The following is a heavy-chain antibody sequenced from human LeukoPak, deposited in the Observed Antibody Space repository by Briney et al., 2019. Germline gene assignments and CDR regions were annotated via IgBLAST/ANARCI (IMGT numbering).Heavy chain of an antibody. CDR1: RYTFTSYG. J-gene: IGHJ3*02. V-gene: IGHV1-18*01. Sequence: ASAKVSRKPSRYTFTSYGISWVRQAPGQGREWMGWISAYNGNTNYAQKFQGRVTITRNTSISTAYMELSSLRSEDTAVYYCAREERHCSSTSCYYDAFDIWGQGTMVTVSS. CDR3: AREERHCSSTSCYYDAFDI. D-gene: IGHD2-2*01. CDR2: ISAYNGNT.